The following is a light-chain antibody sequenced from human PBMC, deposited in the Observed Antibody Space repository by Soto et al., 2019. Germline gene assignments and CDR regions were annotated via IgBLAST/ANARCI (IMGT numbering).Light chain of an antibody. Sequence: DIQMPQSPSIVSASVGDRVTITCRASQRIDTWLAWYQQKPGKAPKPLIYTASSLQSGVPSRFSGSGSGTDFTLTISSLHPEDFATYFCQQSYSTPITFGQGTRLEIK. V-gene: IGKV1-39*01. CDR1: QRIDTW. CDR3: QQSYSTPIT. J-gene: IGKJ5*01. CDR2: TAS.